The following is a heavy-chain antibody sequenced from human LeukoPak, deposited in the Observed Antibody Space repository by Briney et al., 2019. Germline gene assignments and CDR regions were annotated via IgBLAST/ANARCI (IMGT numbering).Heavy chain of an antibody. CDR3: ARDQGVKTYYYYAMDV. CDR1: GFTFSSHA. D-gene: IGHD2-8*01. J-gene: IGHJ6*02. V-gene: IGHV3-23*01. Sequence: GSLRLSCAASGFTFSSHAMTWVRQAPGKGLEWVSAISGSGGSTYYADSVKGRFTISRDNSKNTLYLQMNSLRAEDTAVYYCARDQGVKTYYYYAMDVWGQGTTVTVSS. CDR2: ISGSGGST.